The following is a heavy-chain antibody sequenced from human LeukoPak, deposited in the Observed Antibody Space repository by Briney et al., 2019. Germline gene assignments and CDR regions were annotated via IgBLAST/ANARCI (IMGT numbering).Heavy chain of an antibody. D-gene: IGHD3-22*01. CDR1: GFIFSSFE. CDR3: ARSSGSYRPFDS. V-gene: IGHV3-48*03. Sequence: GGSLRISSAASGFIFSSFELNWVRQAPGKGLEWISHISHTGDIKYADSVKGRFTISRDNAKNSQYLQMTSLRGDDTAVYYCARSSGSYRPFDSWGQGTLVTVSS. J-gene: IGHJ4*02. CDR2: ISHTGDI.